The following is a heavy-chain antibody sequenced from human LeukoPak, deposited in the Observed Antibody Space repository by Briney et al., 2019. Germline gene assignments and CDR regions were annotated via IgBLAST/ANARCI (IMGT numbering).Heavy chain of an antibody. V-gene: IGHV1-2*02. CDR2: INPNSGGT. J-gene: IGHJ4*02. CDR3: ARAVGYYDSSGYYSL. D-gene: IGHD3-22*01. Sequence: ASVKVSCKASGYTFTGYYMHWVRQAPGQGLEWMGWINPNSGGTNYAQKFQGGVTMTRDTSISTAYMELSRLRSDDTAVYYCARAVGYYDSSGYYSLWGQGTLVTVSS. CDR1: GYTFTGYY.